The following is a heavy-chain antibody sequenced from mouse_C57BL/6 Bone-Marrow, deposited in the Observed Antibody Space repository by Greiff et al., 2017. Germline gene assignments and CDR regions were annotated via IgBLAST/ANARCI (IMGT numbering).Heavy chain of an antibody. D-gene: IGHD1-1*01. CDR2: ISSGSSTI. CDR1: GFTFSDYG. Sequence: VQLKESGGGLVKPGGSLKLSCAASGFTFSDYGMHWVRQAPEKGLEWVAYISSGSSTIYYADTVKGRFTISRDNAKNTLCLQMTSLRSEDTAMYYCARWYYCRSLDYWGQGTTLTVSS. CDR3: ARWYYCRSLDY. J-gene: IGHJ2*01. V-gene: IGHV5-17*01.